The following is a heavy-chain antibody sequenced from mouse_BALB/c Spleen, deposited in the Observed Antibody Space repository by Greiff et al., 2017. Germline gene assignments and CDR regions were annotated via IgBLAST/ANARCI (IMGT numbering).Heavy chain of an antibody. V-gene: IGHV1-69*01. CDR2: IDTSDSYT. J-gene: IGHJ3*01. CDR3: ASRDSSGYVTFAY. CDR1: GYTFTDYW. D-gene: IGHD3-2*01. Sequence: LQQPGAELVMPGASVKMSCKASGYTFTDYWMHWVKQRPGQGLEWIGAIDTSDSYTSYNQKFKGKATLTVDESSSTAYMQLSNLTSEDSAVYYCASRDSSGYVTFAYWGQGTLVTVSA.